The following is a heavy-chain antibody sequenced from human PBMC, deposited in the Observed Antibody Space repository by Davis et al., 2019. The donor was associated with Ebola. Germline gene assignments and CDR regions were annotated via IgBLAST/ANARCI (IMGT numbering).Heavy chain of an antibody. V-gene: IGHV3-30*03. J-gene: IGHJ4*02. D-gene: IGHD4-11*01. CDR2: ISYDGSNI. CDR1: GFTFRTYA. Sequence: GESLKISCAASGFTFRTYAMYWVRQAPAPGKGLEWVAVISYDGSNIDYVDSVKGRFTISRDNSNNTLYLQMNSLRDDDTAVYYCAREGDYSPPFDYWGQGTLVTVSS. CDR3: AREGDYSPPFDY.